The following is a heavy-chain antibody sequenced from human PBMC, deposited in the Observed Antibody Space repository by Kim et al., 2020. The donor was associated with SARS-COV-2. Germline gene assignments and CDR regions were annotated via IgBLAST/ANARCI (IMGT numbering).Heavy chain of an antibody. CDR2: IYYSGST. Sequence: SETLSLTCTVSGGSISSGGYYWSWIRQHPGKGLEWIGYIYYSGSTYYNPSLKSRVTISVDTSKNQFSLKLSSVTAADTAVYYCARDRGWKGMVGGVDSPNWFDPWGQGTLVTVSS. V-gene: IGHV4-31*03. CDR1: GGSISSGGYY. CDR3: ARDRGWKGMVGGVDSPNWFDP. J-gene: IGHJ5*02. D-gene: IGHD3-10*01.